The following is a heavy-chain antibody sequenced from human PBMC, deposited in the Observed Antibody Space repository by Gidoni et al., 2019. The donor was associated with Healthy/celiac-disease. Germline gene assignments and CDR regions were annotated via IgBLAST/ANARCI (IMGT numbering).Heavy chain of an antibody. CDR3: ARPYSNSYYYYYMDV. CDR2: IITIFGTA. CDR1: GGTFSSYA. Sequence: QVQMVKSGAAVKKPESSVTVSCKASGGTFSSYAISWVRQAHGQGLEWMGGIITIFGTANYAQKFQGRVTITADESTSTAYMELSILRSEDTAVYYCARPYSNSYYYYYMDVWGKGTTVTVSS. D-gene: IGHD4-4*01. V-gene: IGHV1-69*01. J-gene: IGHJ6*03.